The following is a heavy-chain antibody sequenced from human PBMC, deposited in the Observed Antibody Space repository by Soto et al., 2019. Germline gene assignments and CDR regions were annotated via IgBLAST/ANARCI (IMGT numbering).Heavy chain of an antibody. CDR3: AKRPASLVCFDY. Sequence: GESLKISCAASGFTFSNYDMSWVRQAPGKGLEWVSTISGGGGRIYYADSVKGRFTISRDNSKNTLYMQMNSLRAEDTAVYYCAKRPASLVCFDYWGQGTLVTVSS. CDR1: GFTFSNYD. D-gene: IGHD2-2*01. V-gene: IGHV3-23*01. CDR2: ISGGGGRI. J-gene: IGHJ4*02.